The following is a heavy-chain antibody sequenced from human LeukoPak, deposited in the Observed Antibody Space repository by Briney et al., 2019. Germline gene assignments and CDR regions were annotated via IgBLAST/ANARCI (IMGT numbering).Heavy chain of an antibody. CDR3: ARDYCGGDCFPDY. Sequence: ASVKVSCKASGYTFTGYYVHWVRQAPGQGLEWMGRINPNSGDTNYAQKFQGWVTMTRDTSISTAYMELSRLRSDDTAVYYCARDYCGGDCFPDYWGQGTLVTVSS. D-gene: IGHD2-21*02. J-gene: IGHJ4*02. CDR2: INPNSGDT. CDR1: GYTFTGYY. V-gene: IGHV1-2*04.